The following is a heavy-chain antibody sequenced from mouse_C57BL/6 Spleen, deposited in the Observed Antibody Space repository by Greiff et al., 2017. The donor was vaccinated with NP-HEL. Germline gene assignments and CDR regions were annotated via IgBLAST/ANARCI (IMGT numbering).Heavy chain of an antibody. J-gene: IGHJ4*01. V-gene: IGHV1-5*01. D-gene: IGHD2-2*01. CDR3: TRDGYDPNYYAMDY. CDR2: IYPGNSDT. Sequence: EVQPQESGTVLARPGASVKMSCKTSGYTFTSYWMHWVKQRPGQGLEWIGAIYPGNSDTSYNQKFKGKAKLTAVTSASTAYMELSSLTNEDSAVYYCTRDGYDPNYYAMDYWGQGTSVTVSS. CDR1: GYTFTSYW.